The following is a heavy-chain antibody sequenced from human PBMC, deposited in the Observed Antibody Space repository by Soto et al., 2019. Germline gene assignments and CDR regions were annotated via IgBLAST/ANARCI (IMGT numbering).Heavy chain of an antibody. CDR3: AKFSWEDYVVVYYYMDV. CDR2: ISGSGGST. CDR1: GFTFSSYA. D-gene: IGHD4-17*01. J-gene: IGHJ6*03. Sequence: PGGSLRLSCAASGFTFSSYAMSWVRQAPGKGLEWVSAISGSGGSTYYADSVKGRFTISRDNSKNTLYLQMNSLRAEDTAVYYCAKFSWEDYVVVYYYMDVWGKGTTVTVSS. V-gene: IGHV3-23*01.